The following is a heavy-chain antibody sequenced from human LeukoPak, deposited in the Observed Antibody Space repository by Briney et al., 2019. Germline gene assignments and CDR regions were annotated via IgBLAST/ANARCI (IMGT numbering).Heavy chain of an antibody. V-gene: IGHV3-23*01. Sequence: GGSLRLSCAASGFTFSTYAMSWVRQAPGKGLEWVSALSGSGDKTFYADSVKGRFTISRDNSKNTLYLQMNSLRAEDTAVYYCGKDLNYGLDYWGQGTLVTVSS. J-gene: IGHJ4*02. CDR1: GFTFSTYA. D-gene: IGHD4-11*01. CDR3: GKDLNYGLDY. CDR2: LSGSGDKT.